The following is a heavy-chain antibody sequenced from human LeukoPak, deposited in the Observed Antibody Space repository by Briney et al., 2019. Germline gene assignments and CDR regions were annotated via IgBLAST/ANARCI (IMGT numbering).Heavy chain of an antibody. D-gene: IGHD2-15*01. CDR1: GYSFTSYW. J-gene: IGHJ6*02. V-gene: IGHV5-51*01. CDR2: IYPGDSDT. CDR3: ARQKSVAATRYYYYGMDV. Sequence: KPGESLKISCKGSGYSFTSYWIGWVRQMPGKGLEWMGIIYPGDSDTRYSPSFQGQVTISADNSISTAYLQWSSLKASDTAMYYCARQKSVAATRYYYYGMDVWGQGTTVTVSS.